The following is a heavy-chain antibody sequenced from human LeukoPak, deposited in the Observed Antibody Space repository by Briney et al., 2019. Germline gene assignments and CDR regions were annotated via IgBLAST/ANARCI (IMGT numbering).Heavy chain of an antibody. Sequence: GGSLRLSCTASGFTFSNYAMSWVRQAPGKGLEWVAAISGSGGGTYYADSVKGRFTISRDNAKNSLYLQMNSLRAEDTAVYYCARKYSSSHKIDYWGQGTLVTVSS. D-gene: IGHD6-13*01. CDR3: ARKYSSSHKIDY. CDR1: GFTFSNYA. V-gene: IGHV3-23*01. CDR2: ISGSGGGT. J-gene: IGHJ4*02.